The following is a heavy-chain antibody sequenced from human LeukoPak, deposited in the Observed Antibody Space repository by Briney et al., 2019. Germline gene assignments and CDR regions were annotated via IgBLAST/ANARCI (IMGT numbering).Heavy chain of an antibody. CDR2: INHSGST. Sequence: SETLSLSSAHSGGSLSGSYASSSPQPPGKGLEWIGEINHSGSTNYNPSLKSRVTISVDTSKNQFSLKLSSVTAADTAVYYCARDDCLSASGYFLWGQGTLVTVSS. D-gene: IGHD5-12*01. V-gene: IGHV4-34*01. J-gene: IGHJ4*02. CDR1: GGSLSGSY. CDR3: ARDDCLSASGYFL.